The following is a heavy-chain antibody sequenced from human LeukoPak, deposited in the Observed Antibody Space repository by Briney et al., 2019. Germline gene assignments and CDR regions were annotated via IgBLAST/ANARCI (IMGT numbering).Heavy chain of an antibody. V-gene: IGHV4-39*07. Sequence: GSLRLSCAASGFTFSSYAMSWVRQAPGKGLEWIGSVYYSGTTSYNPSLKSRVTISVDMSKNQFSLKLSSVTAADTAVYYCARAKPKNMVRGLIMRRESRYYFDYWGQGTLVTVSS. CDR3: ARAKPKNMVRGLIMRRESRYYFDY. CDR1: GFTFSSYA. D-gene: IGHD3-10*01. CDR2: VYYSGTT. J-gene: IGHJ4*02.